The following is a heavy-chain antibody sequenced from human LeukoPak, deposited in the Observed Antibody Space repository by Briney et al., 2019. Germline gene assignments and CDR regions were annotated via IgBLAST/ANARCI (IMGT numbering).Heavy chain of an antibody. V-gene: IGHV1-46*01. CDR2: INPSGGST. CDR3: ASVRSGYGYYFDY. Sequence: ASVKVSCKASGYAFTSYYMHWVRQAPGQGLEWMGIINPSGGSTSYAQKFQGRVTMTRDTSTSTVYMELSSLRSEDTAVYYCASVRSGYGYYFDYWGQGTLVTVSS. CDR1: GYAFTSYY. J-gene: IGHJ4*02. D-gene: IGHD3-22*01.